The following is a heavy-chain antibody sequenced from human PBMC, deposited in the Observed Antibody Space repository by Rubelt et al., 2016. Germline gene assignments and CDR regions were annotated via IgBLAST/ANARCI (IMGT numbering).Heavy chain of an antibody. D-gene: IGHD2-21*01. V-gene: IGHV3-23*01. J-gene: IGHJ3*02. Sequence: EVQLLESGGGLVRPGESLRPSCVVSDFSSIFPFSDYAISWVRQAPGKGLEWASAINGGGDNSYSAESVKGGLAIPRDNAKNSRFLQMNSRGVEDTAVYYCARDDSEINRNAFDMWGQGTMVTVSS. CDR1: DFSSIFPFSDYA. CDR3: ARDDSEINRNAFDM. CDR2: INGGGDNS.